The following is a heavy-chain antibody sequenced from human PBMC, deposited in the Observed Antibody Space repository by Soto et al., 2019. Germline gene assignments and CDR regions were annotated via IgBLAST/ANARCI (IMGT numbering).Heavy chain of an antibody. D-gene: IGHD2-15*01. V-gene: IGHV3-23*01. CDR3: AKRGFCPGGNCYGDYFQH. CDR1: EFTFSNYA. J-gene: IGHJ1*01. CDR2: ISGGGEST. Sequence: GGSLRLSCVASEFTFSNYAMTWVRQAPGRGLEWVSTISGGGESTYYADSVKGRFTISRDNSKNTLYLQMDSLRGDDTAVYYCAKRGFCPGGNCYGDYFQHWGQGTLVTVSS.